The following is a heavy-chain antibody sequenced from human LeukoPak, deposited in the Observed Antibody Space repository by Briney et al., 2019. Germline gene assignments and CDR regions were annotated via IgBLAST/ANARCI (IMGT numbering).Heavy chain of an antibody. Sequence: ASVKVSCKASGYTLTGYYMHWVRQAPGQGLEWMGWINPNSGGTNYAQKFQGRVTMTRDTSISTAYMELSRLRSDDTAVYYCARARPGGYYYYYYGMDVWGQGTTVTVSS. V-gene: IGHV1-2*02. CDR2: INPNSGGT. J-gene: IGHJ6*02. CDR1: GYTLTGYY. D-gene: IGHD6-6*01. CDR3: ARARPGGYYYYYYGMDV.